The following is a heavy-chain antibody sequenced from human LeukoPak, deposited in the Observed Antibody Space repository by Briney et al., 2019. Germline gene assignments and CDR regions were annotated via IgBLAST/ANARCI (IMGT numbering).Heavy chain of an antibody. CDR2: ISSSSSYI. J-gene: IGHJ4*02. Sequence: GGSLRLSCAASGFTFSSYSMNWVRQAPGKGLEWVSSISSSSSYIYYADSVKGRFTISRDNAKNSLYLQMNSLRAEDTAVYYCASVGYCSGGSCYSVDYWGQGTLVTVSS. D-gene: IGHD2-15*01. CDR3: ASVGYCSGGSCYSVDY. CDR1: GFTFSSYS. V-gene: IGHV3-21*01.